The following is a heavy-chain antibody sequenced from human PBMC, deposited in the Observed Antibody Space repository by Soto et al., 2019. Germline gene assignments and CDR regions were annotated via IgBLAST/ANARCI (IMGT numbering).Heavy chain of an antibody. J-gene: IGHJ4*02. CDR1: GFTFSNAW. CDR3: TTDEDILTGMTWYYFDY. Sequence: GGSLRLSCAASGFTFSNAWMSWVRQAPGKGLEWVGRIKSKTDGGTTDYAAPVKGRFTISRDDSKNTLYLQMNSLKTEDTAVYYCTTDEDILTGMTWYYFDYWGQGTLVTVSS. CDR2: IKSKTDGGTT. V-gene: IGHV3-15*01. D-gene: IGHD3-9*01.